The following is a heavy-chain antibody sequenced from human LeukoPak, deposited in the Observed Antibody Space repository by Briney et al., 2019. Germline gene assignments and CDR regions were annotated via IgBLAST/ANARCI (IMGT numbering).Heavy chain of an antibody. CDR1: GFSFSDYG. Sequence: GGSLRLSCAASGFSFSDYGMNWVRRAPGKGLEWLSHINSNGADISYADSVKGRFTISRDTAKSSLYLQMNSLKIEDTAIYFCARDPDGDYDFDYWGQGTLVTVSS. D-gene: IGHD4-17*01. V-gene: IGHV3-48*01. CDR2: INSNGADI. CDR3: ARDPDGDYDFDY. J-gene: IGHJ4*02.